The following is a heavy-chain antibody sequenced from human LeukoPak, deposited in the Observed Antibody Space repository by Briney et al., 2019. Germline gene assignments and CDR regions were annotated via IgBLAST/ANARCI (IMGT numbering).Heavy chain of an antibody. CDR1: GYSFTSYW. D-gene: IGHD1-26*01. J-gene: IGHJ4*02. V-gene: IGHV5-51*01. CDR3: ARHAHYVVGVTTWLDY. CDR2: IYPGDSDT. Sequence: NRGESLKISCKGSGYSFTSYWIGWVRQMPGKGLEWMGTIYPGDSDTRYSPSFQGQVTISADKSISTAYLQWSSLKASDTAMYYCARHAHYVVGVTTWLDYWGQGTLVTVSS.